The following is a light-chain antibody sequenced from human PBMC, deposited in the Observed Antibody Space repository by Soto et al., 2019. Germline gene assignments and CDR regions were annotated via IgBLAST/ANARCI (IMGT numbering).Light chain of an antibody. CDR2: DAS. Sequence: TLSLSPGERATLSFRASQSVSTYLAWYQQKPGQAPRLLIYDASNRATGIPARFSGSGSGTDFTLTISSLEPEDFAVYYCQHRSNWLAFGGGTKVDIK. CDR1: QSVSTY. V-gene: IGKV3-11*01. CDR3: QHRSNWLA. J-gene: IGKJ4*01.